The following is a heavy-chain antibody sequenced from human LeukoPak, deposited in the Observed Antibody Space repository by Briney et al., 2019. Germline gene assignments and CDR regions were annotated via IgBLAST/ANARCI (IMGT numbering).Heavy chain of an antibody. J-gene: IGHJ4*02. CDR3: AREGIAAAGFDY. V-gene: IGHV3-30*03. Sequence: GGSLRLSCAASGFTFSNYGMHWVRQAPGKGLEWVAVISYDGSNKYYVDSVKGRFTISRDNSKNTLYLQMNSLRAEDTAVYYCAREGIAAAGFDYWGQGTLVTVSS. CDR1: GFTFSNYG. CDR2: ISYDGSNK. D-gene: IGHD6-13*01.